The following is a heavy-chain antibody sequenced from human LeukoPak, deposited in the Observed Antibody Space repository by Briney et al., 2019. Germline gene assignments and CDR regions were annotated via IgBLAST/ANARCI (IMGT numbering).Heavy chain of an antibody. CDR2: ISSSSTYK. V-gene: IGHV3-21*01. Sequence: GGSLRLSCAASGFTFSSYSMSWVRQGPGKGLEWVSSISSSSTYKYYAGSAKGRFTISRDNAKNSLYLQMNSLRAEDTALYYCARGRYSGSYLLDYWGQGTLVTVSS. J-gene: IGHJ4*02. D-gene: IGHD1-26*01. CDR1: GFTFSSYS. CDR3: ARGRYSGSYLLDY.